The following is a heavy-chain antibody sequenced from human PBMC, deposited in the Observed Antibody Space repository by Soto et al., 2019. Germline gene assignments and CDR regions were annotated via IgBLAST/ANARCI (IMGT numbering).Heavy chain of an antibody. CDR2: IKSKTDGGTT. Sequence: GGSLRLSCAASGFTFSNAWMSWVRQAPGKGLEWVGRIKSKTDGGTTDYAAPVKGRFTISRDDSKNTLYLQMNSLKTEDTAVYYCTTAGHTYYYDSSGYYLDYWGQGTLVTVSS. J-gene: IGHJ4*02. D-gene: IGHD3-22*01. V-gene: IGHV3-15*01. CDR3: TTAGHTYYYDSSGYYLDY. CDR1: GFTFSNAW.